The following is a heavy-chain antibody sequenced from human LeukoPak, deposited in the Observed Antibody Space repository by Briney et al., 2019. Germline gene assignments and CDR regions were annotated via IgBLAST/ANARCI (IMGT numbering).Heavy chain of an antibody. J-gene: IGHJ5*02. Sequence: SETLSLTCTVSGGSISSSSYYWGWIRQPPGKGLEWIGSIYYSGSTYYNPSLKSRVTISVDTSKNQFSLKLSSVTAADTAVYYCARGPTYYDFWSGYSSNWFDPWGQGTLVTVSS. V-gene: IGHV4-39*07. CDR1: GGSISSSSYY. CDR3: ARGPTYYDFWSGYSSNWFDP. D-gene: IGHD3-3*01. CDR2: IYYSGST.